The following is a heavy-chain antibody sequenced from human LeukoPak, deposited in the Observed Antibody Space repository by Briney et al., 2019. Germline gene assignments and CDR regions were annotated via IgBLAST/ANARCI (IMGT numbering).Heavy chain of an antibody. D-gene: IGHD6-19*01. CDR2: IYSTGGK. CDR3: ARGSDGWFAFDY. J-gene: IGHJ4*02. CDR1: EFTVSSNY. Sequence: GGSLRLSCAASEFTVSSNYMSWVRQAPGKGLEWVPIIYSTGGKYYADSVKGRFTISRDNSKHTLYLQMNSLRAEDTAVYYCARGSDGWFAFDYWGQGILVTVSS. V-gene: IGHV3-66*01.